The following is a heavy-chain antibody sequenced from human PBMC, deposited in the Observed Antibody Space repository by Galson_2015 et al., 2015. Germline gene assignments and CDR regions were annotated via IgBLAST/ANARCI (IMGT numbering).Heavy chain of an antibody. J-gene: IGHJ4*02. D-gene: IGHD5-24*01. CDR3: VKDSVNGASEMATIRGFDY. CDR1: GFTFSSYG. Sequence: SLRLSCAASGFTFSSYGMHWVRQAPGKGLEWVSGISGSGGNTYYADSVKGRFTISRDNSKNTLYLQMSSLRAEDTAVYYCVKDSVNGASEMATIRGFDYWGQGTLVIVS. CDR2: ISGSGGNT. V-gene: IGHV3-NL1*01.